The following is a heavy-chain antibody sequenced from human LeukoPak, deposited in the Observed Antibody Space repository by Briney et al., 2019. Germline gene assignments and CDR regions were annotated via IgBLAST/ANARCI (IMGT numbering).Heavy chain of an antibody. D-gene: IGHD1/OR15-1a*01. V-gene: IGHV3-30*18. Sequence: GGSLRLSCAASGFTFTTFGIHWVRQAPGKGLEWVAAISPHGDIEYYTDSVKGRFTISRDNSKNIIYLQMNSLRGEDSAVYYCAKINNNDDYWGQGNLVTVSS. J-gene: IGHJ4*02. CDR1: GFTFTTFG. CDR2: ISPHGDIE. CDR3: AKINNNDDY.